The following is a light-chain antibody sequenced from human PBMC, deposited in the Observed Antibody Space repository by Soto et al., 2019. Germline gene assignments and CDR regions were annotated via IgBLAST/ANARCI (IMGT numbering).Light chain of an antibody. CDR1: ERISTW. CDR3: QQYDNLLT. CDR2: DAS. J-gene: IGKJ4*01. V-gene: IGKV1-33*01. Sequence: DIQITQSPSTLSASVVDRVTITCRTIERISTWLAWYQQKPGRAPKLLIDDASNLETGVASLFGGSGSGTDFTFTISSLQPEDIAKYYCQQYDNLLTFGGGTKVDIK.